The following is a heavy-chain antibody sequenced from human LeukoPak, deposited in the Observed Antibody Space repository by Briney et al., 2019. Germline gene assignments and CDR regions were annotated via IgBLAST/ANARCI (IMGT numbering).Heavy chain of an antibody. V-gene: IGHV3-30*02. CDR2: IRHEGSNK. CDR1: GFTFSSYG. D-gene: IGHD3-16*01. J-gene: IGHJ3*02. Sequence: GGSLRLSCAASGFTFSSYGMHWVRQAPGKGLEWVAFIRHEGSNKYYADSVKGRFTISRDNSKNTLYLQMNSLRAEDTSVYFCARLTFWVFEIWGQGIMVTVSS. CDR3: ARLTFWVFEI.